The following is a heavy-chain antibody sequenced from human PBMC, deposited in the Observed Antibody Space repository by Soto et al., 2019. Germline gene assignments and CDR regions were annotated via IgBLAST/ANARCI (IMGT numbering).Heavy chain of an antibody. Sequence: SVKVSCKASGYTYTSYAMHWVRQAPGQRLEWMGWINAGNGNTKYSQKFQGRVTITRDTSASTAYMELSSLRSEDTAVYYCARSIVVVTALDYWGQGTLVTVSS. V-gene: IGHV1-3*01. CDR1: GYTYTSYA. CDR3: ARSIVVVTALDY. J-gene: IGHJ4*02. D-gene: IGHD2-21*02. CDR2: INAGNGNT.